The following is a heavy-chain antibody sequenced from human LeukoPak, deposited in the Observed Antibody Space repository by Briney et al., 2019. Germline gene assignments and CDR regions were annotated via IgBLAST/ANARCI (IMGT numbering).Heavy chain of an antibody. V-gene: IGHV4-59*11. Sequence: PSETLSLTCTVSGGSISSHYWSWIRQPPGKGLEGIGYIYYSGSTNYNPSLKSRVTISVDTSKNQFSLKLSSVTAADTAVYYCARVHVPAGTVSFDYWGQGTLVTVSS. CDR1: GGSISSHY. D-gene: IGHD6-13*01. J-gene: IGHJ4*02. CDR3: ARVHVPAGTVSFDY. CDR2: IYYSGST.